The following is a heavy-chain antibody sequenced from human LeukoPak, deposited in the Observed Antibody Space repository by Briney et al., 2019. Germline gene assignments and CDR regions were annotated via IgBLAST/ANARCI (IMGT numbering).Heavy chain of an antibody. CDR1: GFTFSSYW. CDR3: ARDKYYYGSGSSNWFDP. Sequence: GGSLRLSCAASGFTFSSYWMHWVRQAPGKGLVWVSRINSDGSSTSYADSVKGRLTISRDNAKNTLYLQMNSLRAEDTAVYYCARDKYYYGSGSSNWFDPWGQGTLVTVSS. V-gene: IGHV3-74*01. CDR2: INSDGSST. D-gene: IGHD3-10*01. J-gene: IGHJ5*02.